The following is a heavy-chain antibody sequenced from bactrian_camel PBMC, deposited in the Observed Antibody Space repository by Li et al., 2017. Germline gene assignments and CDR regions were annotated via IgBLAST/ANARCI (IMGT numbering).Heavy chain of an antibody. CDR3: AASKSPTCGGRPSSSLSFGY. Sequence: HVQLVESGGGSVEAGGSLRLSCAASGHTVSGYCMGWYRQTPGKDREEVADIYAGDGRPYYADSVKGRFTISLDNAENTVYLQMNSLKPEDTAIYYCAASKSPTCGGRPSSSLSFGYWGQGTQVTVS. D-gene: IGHD2*01. J-gene: IGHJ6*01. CDR1: GHTVSGYC. V-gene: IGHV3-3*01. CDR2: IYAGDGRP.